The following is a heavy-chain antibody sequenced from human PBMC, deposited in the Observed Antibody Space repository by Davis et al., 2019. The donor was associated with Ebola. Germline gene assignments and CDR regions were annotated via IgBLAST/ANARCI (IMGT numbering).Heavy chain of an antibody. CDR1: GFTSSDYY. V-gene: IGHV3-11*06. Sequence: GESLKTSCAASGFTSSDYYMSWIRQAPGKGLEWVSYISSSSSYTNYADSVKGRFTISRDNSKNTLYLQMNSLRAEDTAVYYCARDGRGNSGYNAPKGEGNYYYYGMDVWGQGTTVTVSS. CDR2: ISSSSSYT. D-gene: IGHD5-12*01. CDR3: ARDGRGNSGYNAPKGEGNYYYYGMDV. J-gene: IGHJ6*02.